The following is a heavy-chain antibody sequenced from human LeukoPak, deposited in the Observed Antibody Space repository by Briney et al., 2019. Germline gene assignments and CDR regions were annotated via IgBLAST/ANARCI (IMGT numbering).Heavy chain of an antibody. J-gene: IGHJ5*02. V-gene: IGHV5-51*01. CDR3: AKVLRGFCSNTSCPNWFDP. Sequence: PGESLKISCKGSGYSFTTYWIGWVRQMPGKGLEWMGNIYPGDSNTRYSPSFQGQVTISADRSISTSYLQWSSLKASDTAIYYCAKVLRGFCSNTSCPNWFDPWGQGTLSPSPQ. CDR2: IYPGDSNT. D-gene: IGHD2-2*01. CDR1: GYSFTTYW.